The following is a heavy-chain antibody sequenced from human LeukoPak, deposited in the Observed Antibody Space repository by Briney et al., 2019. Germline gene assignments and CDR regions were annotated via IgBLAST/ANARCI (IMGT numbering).Heavy chain of an antibody. J-gene: IGHJ4*02. CDR3: ARYYYGSGTKVDY. Sequence: SETLSLTCTVSGGSISSSSYYWGWMRQPPGKGLEWIGSIYYSGSTYYNPSLESRVTISVDTSKNQFSLKLSSVTAADTAVYYCARYYYGSGTKVDYWGQGTLVTVSS. CDR2: IYYSGST. V-gene: IGHV4-39*01. CDR1: GGSISSSSYY. D-gene: IGHD3-10*01.